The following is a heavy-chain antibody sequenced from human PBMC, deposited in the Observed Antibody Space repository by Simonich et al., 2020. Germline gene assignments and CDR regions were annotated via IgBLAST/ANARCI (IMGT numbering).Heavy chain of an antibody. V-gene: IGHV3-74*01. CDR2: SNRDGSST. CDR3: ARDYSNYDAFDI. CDR1: GFTFSSYW. Sequence: EVQLVESGGGLVQPGGSLRLSCAASGFTFSSYWMYWVRQAPGKGLLWVSRSNRDGSSTSYADSGKGRFTISRDNAKNTLYLQMNSLRAEDTAVYYCARDYSNYDAFDIWGQGTMVTVSS. D-gene: IGHD4-4*01. J-gene: IGHJ3*02.